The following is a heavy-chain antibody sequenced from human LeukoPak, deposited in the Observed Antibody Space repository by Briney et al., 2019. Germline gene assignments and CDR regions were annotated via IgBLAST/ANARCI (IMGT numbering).Heavy chain of an antibody. D-gene: IGHD1-26*01. J-gene: IGHJ3*02. Sequence: PGRSLRLSCAASGFTFSSYAMHWVRQAPGKGLEWVAVISYDGSNKYYADSVKGRFTISRDNSKNTLYLQMNSLRAEDTAVYYCAGGRWELPGGDAFDIWGQGTMVTVSS. CDR1: GFTFSSYA. V-gene: IGHV3-30*04. CDR3: AGGRWELPGGDAFDI. CDR2: ISYDGSNK.